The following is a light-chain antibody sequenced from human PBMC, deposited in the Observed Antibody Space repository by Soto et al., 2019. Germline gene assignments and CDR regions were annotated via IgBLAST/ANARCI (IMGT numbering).Light chain of an antibody. J-gene: IGLJ2*01. CDR1: SSDVGAYNC. CDR2: DVS. V-gene: IGLV2-11*01. CDR3: CSYAGSYTHVV. Sequence: QSALTQPRSVSGSPGQSVTISCTGTSSDVGAYNCVSWYQQHPGKAPKLMIYDVSKRPSGVPDRFSGSKSGNTASLTISGLQAEDEADYYCCSYAGSYTHVVFGGGTKLT.